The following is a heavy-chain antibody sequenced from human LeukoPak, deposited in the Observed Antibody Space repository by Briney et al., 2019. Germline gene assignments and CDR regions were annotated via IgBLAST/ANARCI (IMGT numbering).Heavy chain of an antibody. J-gene: IGHJ4*02. Sequence: SETLSLTCTVSGGSISSYYWSWIRQPPEKGLEWIAYIDTGGSTNYNPSLKSRLAISGHTSKNQFPLKLTSVTAADTAVYYCARHFYGAGSGYYFDSWGQGTLVTVSS. D-gene: IGHD3-10*01. CDR2: IDTGGST. CDR1: GGSISSYY. CDR3: ARHFYGAGSGYYFDS. V-gene: IGHV4-4*09.